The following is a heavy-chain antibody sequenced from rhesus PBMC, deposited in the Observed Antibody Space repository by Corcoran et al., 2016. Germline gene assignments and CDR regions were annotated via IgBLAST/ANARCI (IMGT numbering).Heavy chain of an antibody. CDR1: GYTFTDYY. CDR3: ATAHPYSGSFDY. Sequence: EVQLVQSGAEVKTPGASVKISCKASGYTFTDYYLHWVRQAPGKGLEGREQINQEEGEAITEQKVQERVTITADTSTDTANMELSSLRSEDTAVYYCATAHPYSGSFDYWGQGVLVTVSS. V-gene: IGHV1-111*02. CDR2: INQEEGEA. J-gene: IGHJ4*01. D-gene: IGHD6-25*01.